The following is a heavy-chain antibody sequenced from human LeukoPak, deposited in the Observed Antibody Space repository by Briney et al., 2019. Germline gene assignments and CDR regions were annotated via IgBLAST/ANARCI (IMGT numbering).Heavy chain of an antibody. Sequence: SETLSLTCTVSGGSISSSSYYWGWIRQPPGKGLEWIGSIYYSGSTYYNPSLKSRVTISADTSKNQFSLKLSSVTAADTAVYYCARHPSEIRDYVLSPRWFDPWGQGTLVTVSS. CDR2: IYYSGST. D-gene: IGHD4-17*01. CDR3: ARHPSEIRDYVLSPRWFDP. CDR1: GGSISSSSYY. J-gene: IGHJ5*02. V-gene: IGHV4-39*01.